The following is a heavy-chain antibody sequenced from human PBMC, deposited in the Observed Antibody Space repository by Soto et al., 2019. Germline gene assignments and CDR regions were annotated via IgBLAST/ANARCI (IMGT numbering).Heavy chain of an antibody. V-gene: IGHV3-23*01. CDR2: ISGSGGST. J-gene: IGHJ3*02. CDR1: GFSFSSYG. D-gene: IGHD2-15*01. Sequence: GGSLRLSCAASGFSFSSYGMHWVRQAPGKGLEWVSAISGSGGSTYYADSVKGRFTISRDNSKNTLYPQMNSLRAEDPAVYYCAKDTSRILSPALVFDIWGQGTMVPVSS. CDR3: AKDTSRILSPALVFDI.